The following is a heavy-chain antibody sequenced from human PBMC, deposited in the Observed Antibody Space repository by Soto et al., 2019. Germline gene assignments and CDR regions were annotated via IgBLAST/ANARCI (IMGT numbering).Heavy chain of an antibody. CDR3: ARGKLVRRTSALGY. J-gene: IGHJ4*02. CDR1: DDTFTNYP. CDR2: ISAYNGNT. D-gene: IGHD2-8*01. Sequence: QVQLVQSGAEVKKPGASVKVSCKASDDTFTNYPISWVRQAPGQGLEWMGWISAYNGNTDYAQKVQGRITLTTDTSASTAFMELRSLTSDDTAVYYCARGKLVRRTSALGYWGTGTLVTVSS. V-gene: IGHV1-18*04.